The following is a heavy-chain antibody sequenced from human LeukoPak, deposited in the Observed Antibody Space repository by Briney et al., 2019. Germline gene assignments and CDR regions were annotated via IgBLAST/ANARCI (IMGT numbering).Heavy chain of an antibody. CDR2: IKSKTDGGTT. CDR1: GFTFSHAW. D-gene: IGHD2-15*01. J-gene: IGHJ5*02. Sequence: GGSLRLSCAASGFTFSHAWMTWVRQAPGKGLEWVGRIKSKTDGGTTDYAAPVKGRFTISRDDSKNTLYLQMDSLQTEETAVYYCTTEDIVVVVVAYDPWGQGTLVTVSS. V-gene: IGHV3-15*01. CDR3: TTEDIVVVVVAYDP.